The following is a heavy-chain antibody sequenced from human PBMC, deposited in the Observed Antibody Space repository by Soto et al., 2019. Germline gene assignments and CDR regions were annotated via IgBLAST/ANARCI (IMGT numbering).Heavy chain of an antibody. CDR2: ISSSGSTT. J-gene: IGHJ4*02. CDR3: ARAYCGGDCYDDY. D-gene: IGHD2-21*02. V-gene: IGHV3-48*03. CDR1: GFTFSSYE. Sequence: PXESLSLSFAASGFTFSSYEMNWVRQAPGKGPEWVSYISSSGSTTYYADSVKGRFTISRDNAKNSLYLQMNSLRAEDTAVYYCARAYCGGDCYDDYWGQGTLVTV.